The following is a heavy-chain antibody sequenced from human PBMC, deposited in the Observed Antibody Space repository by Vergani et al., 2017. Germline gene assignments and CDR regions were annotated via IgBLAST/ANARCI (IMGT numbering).Heavy chain of an antibody. D-gene: IGHD1-26*01. Sequence: EVQLVQSGAEVKKPGATVKISCKVSGYTFTDYYMHWVQQAPGKGLEWMGLVDPEDGETIYAEKFQGRVTITADTSTDTAYMELSSLRSEDTAVYYCARLQVIVRATTYYYGMDVWGQGTTVTVSS. CDR1: GYTFTDYY. V-gene: IGHV1-69-2*01. J-gene: IGHJ6*02. CDR2: VDPEDGET. CDR3: ARLQVIVRATTYYYGMDV.